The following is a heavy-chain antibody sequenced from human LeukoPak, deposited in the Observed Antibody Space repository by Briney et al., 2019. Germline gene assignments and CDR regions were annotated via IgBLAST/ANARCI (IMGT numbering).Heavy chain of an antibody. J-gene: IGHJ4*02. V-gene: IGHV3-30*18. D-gene: IGHD1/OR15-1a*01. CDR3: AKDIRRYNWDNFDY. Sequence: PGGSLRLSCAASGFTFSDYYMSWIRQAPGKGLEWVAVISYDGSNKYYADSVKGRFTISRDNSKNTLYLQMNSLRAEDTAVYYCAKDIRRYNWDNFDYWGQGTLVTVSS. CDR2: ISYDGSNK. CDR1: GFTFSDYY.